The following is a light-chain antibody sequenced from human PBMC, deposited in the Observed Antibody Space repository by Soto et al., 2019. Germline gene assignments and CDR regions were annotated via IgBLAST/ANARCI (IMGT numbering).Light chain of an antibody. CDR2: DTS. CDR1: QTIRGV. Sequence: EIVLTQSPATLSWSPGERATLSCRTSQTIRGVLNWYQQRPGQAPRLLIYDTSNRATDIPARFSGSGSGTDFILTISSLDPEDFGVYFCQQRHNWPITFGQGTRLDIK. CDR3: QQRHNWPIT. V-gene: IGKV3-11*01. J-gene: IGKJ5*01.